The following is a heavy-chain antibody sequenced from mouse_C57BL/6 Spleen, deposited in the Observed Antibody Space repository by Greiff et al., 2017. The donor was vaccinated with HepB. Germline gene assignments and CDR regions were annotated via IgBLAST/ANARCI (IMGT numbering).Heavy chain of an antibody. J-gene: IGHJ2*01. D-gene: IGHD2-13*01. CDR3: ARRRDVDYGDYFDY. CDR1: GFTFSDYG. CDR2: ISSGSSTI. Sequence: EVQVVESGGGLVKPGGSLKLSCAASGFTFSDYGMHWVRQAPEKGLEWVAYISSGSSTIYYADTVKSRFTIARDNAKNTLFLEMTSLRSEDSAMYYGARRRDVDYGDYFDYWGQGTTLTVSS. V-gene: IGHV5-17*01.